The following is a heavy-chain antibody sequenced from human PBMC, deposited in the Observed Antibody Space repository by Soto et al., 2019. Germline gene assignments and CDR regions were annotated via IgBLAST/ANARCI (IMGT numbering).Heavy chain of an antibody. D-gene: IGHD3-3*01. CDR2: IYWDDDK. Sequence: QITLNESGPTVVKPTETLTLTCTFSGFSLTTSGVGVGWVRQSPGKAQEWLASIYWDDDKRYCTPLKTRLTITKDTSKNQLVLTMANVDPADTATYYCAHRVLRAVFGLVTTTAIYFDFWGQGTPVVVSS. J-gene: IGHJ4*02. CDR3: AHRVLRAVFGLVTTTAIYFDF. CDR1: GFSLTTSGVG. V-gene: IGHV2-5*02.